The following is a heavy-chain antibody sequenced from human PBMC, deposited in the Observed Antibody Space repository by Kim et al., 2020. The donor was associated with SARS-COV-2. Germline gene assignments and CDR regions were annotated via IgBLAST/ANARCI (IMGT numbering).Heavy chain of an antibody. CDR1: GFTFSSYG. V-gene: IGHV3-30*18. D-gene: IGHD6-13*01. Sequence: GGSLRLSCAASGFTFSSYGMHWVRQAPGKGLEWVAVISYDGSNKYYADSVKGRFTISRDNSKNTLYLQMNSLRAEDTAVYYCAKAIFWYCLDYWGQGTLVTVSS. CDR3: AKAIFWYCLDY. CDR2: ISYDGSNK. J-gene: IGHJ4*02.